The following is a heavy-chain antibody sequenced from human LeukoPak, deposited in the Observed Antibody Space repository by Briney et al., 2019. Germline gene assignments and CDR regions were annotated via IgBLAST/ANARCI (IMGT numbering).Heavy chain of an antibody. CDR1: GGSISSHY. CDR2: IYYSVST. Sequence: PSETLSLTCTVSGGSISSHYWSWIRQPPGKGLEWIGFIYYSVSTRYNPSLQSRVTISVDTSKNQFPLKLTSVTAADTAVYYCARDLSEVATPGYYYYMDVWGKGTTVTVSS. J-gene: IGHJ6*03. V-gene: IGHV4-59*11. D-gene: IGHD5-12*01. CDR3: ARDLSEVATPGYYYYMDV.